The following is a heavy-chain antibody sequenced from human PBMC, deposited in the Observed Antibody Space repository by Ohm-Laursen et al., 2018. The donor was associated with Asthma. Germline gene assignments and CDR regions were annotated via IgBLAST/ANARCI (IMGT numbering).Heavy chain of an antibody. J-gene: IGHJ1*01. CDR1: GYTFSIYS. D-gene: IGHD1-26*01. CDR3: ERIGPEWELPGREYSLHH. Sequence: SLRLSCASSGYTFSIYSTDCVRQIPGKWLEWVPSISTASSFIYYADSVRGRFTTSRDNAGNSVYLQMNSLRSEDAALYYGERIGPEWELPGREYSLHHWGQGTLVSVSS. V-gene: IGHV3-21*01. CDR2: ISTASSFI.